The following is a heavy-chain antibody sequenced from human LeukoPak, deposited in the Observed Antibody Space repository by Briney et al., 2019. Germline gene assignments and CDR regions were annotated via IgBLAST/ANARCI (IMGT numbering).Heavy chain of an antibody. V-gene: IGHV3-23*01. CDR3: AKDRVDTE. CDR2: ITGSGSGT. CDR1: GFTFSSYA. D-gene: IGHD5-18*01. J-gene: IGHJ4*02. Sequence: GGSLRLSCVASGFTFSSYAMSWVRQAPGKGLEWVSAITGSGSGTFYADSVKGRFTISRDNSKNTLFLQMNSLRAEDTAIYYCAKDRVDTEWGQGILVTVSS.